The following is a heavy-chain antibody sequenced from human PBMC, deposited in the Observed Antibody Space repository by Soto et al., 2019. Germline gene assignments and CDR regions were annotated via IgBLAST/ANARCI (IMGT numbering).Heavy chain of an antibody. CDR2: IYPGDSDT. CDR3: ARHRKTYYASRGYPDY. D-gene: IGHD3-22*01. V-gene: IGHV5-51*01. J-gene: IGHJ4*02. CDR1: GYSFTRYW. Sequence: AESLMTSCQVPGYSFTRYWIVWVLQLPGNGLEWMGIIYPGDSDTRYSPSFQGQVTIAADKSISTAYLQCSSLKASDTAMYYCARHRKTYYASRGYPDYWGQGTMVTVSS.